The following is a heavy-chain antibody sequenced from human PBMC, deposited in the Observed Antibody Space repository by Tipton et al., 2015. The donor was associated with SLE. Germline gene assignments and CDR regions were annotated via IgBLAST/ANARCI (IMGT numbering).Heavy chain of an antibody. CDR3: ASKYYDDSSGYDY. D-gene: IGHD3-22*01. CDR1: GYSISSGYN. V-gene: IGHV4-38-2*02. CDR2: IYHSGST. Sequence: TLSLTCTVSGYSISSGYNWGWIRQTPGKGLEWIGYIYHSGSTYYNPSLKSRVTISVDTSKNQFSLKLSSVTAADTAVYYCASKYYDDSSGYDYWGQGTLVTVSS. J-gene: IGHJ4*02.